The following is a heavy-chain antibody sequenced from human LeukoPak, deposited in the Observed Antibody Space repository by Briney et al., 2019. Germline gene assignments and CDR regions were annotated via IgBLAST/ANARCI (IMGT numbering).Heavy chain of an antibody. CDR1: GGSISSGGYY. D-gene: IGHD2/OR15-2a*01. Sequence: SETLSLTCTVSGGSISSGGYYWSWIRQHPGKGLEWIGCISYSGIAYYNPSLKSRVIVSVDTSRNQFSLDLGSVTAADTALYYCARVLYDYYFDFWGQGTLVTVSS. J-gene: IGHJ4*02. CDR3: ARVLYDYYFDF. V-gene: IGHV4-31*03. CDR2: ISYSGIA.